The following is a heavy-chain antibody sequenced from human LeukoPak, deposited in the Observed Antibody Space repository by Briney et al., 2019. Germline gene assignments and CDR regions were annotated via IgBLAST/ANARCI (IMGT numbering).Heavy chain of an antibody. CDR3: ARQKLLWFGAPYYMDV. V-gene: IGHV4-59*08. J-gene: IGHJ6*03. D-gene: IGHD3-10*01. CDR1: GGSISSYY. CDR2: IFYTGST. Sequence: SETLSLTCTVSGGSISSYYWSWIRQPPGKGLEWIGYIFYTGSTNYNPSLKSRVTISVLTSKNRFSLKLSSVTAADTAVYYCARQKLLWFGAPYYMDVWGKGTTVTISS.